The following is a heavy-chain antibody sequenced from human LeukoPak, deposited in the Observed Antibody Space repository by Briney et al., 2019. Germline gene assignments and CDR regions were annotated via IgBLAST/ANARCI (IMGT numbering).Heavy chain of an antibody. CDR3: ARDLGYYDSRYQKTLYYMDV. J-gene: IGHJ6*03. Sequence: GASVKVSCKASGGTFSAYVISWVRQAPGQGLEWMGGITPIFGSATYAQKFQGRVTITTDESTSTAYMELSSLRSEDTAVYYCARDLGYYDSRYQKTLYYMDVWGKGTTVTVSS. V-gene: IGHV1-69*05. CDR1: GGTFSAYV. D-gene: IGHD3-22*01. CDR2: ITPIFGSA.